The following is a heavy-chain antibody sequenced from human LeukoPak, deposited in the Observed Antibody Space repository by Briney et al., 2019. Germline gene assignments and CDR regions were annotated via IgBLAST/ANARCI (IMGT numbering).Heavy chain of an antibody. V-gene: IGHV4-59*01. CDR2: IYYSGST. Sequence: SETLSLTCTVSGGSISSYYWSWIRQPPGKGLEWIGYIYYSGSTNYNPSLKSRVTISVDTSKNQFSLKLSSVTAADTAVYYCARDARYCSSTSCFNYGMDAWGQGTTVTVSS. J-gene: IGHJ6*02. CDR1: GGSISSYY. CDR3: ARDARYCSSTSCFNYGMDA. D-gene: IGHD2-2*01.